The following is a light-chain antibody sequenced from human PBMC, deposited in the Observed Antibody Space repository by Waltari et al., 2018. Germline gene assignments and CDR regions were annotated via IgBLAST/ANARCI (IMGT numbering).Light chain of an antibody. CDR1: QSVSSY. J-gene: IGKJ3*01. CDR3: QQCSNWPPT. CDR2: DAS. Sequence: EIVLTQSPATLSLSPGEGATLSCRASQSVSSYLAWYQQKPGRAPRLLIYDASNRTPSVTARCSGIGSGTDFTLTISGLVPEDFAVYYCQQCSNWPPTFGPGTKMDIK. V-gene: IGKV3-11*01.